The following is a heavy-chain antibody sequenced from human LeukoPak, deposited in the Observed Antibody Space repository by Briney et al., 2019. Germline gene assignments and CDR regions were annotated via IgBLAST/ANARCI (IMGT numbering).Heavy chain of an antibody. CDR3: AKGGYSFPYYFDY. Sequence: PGGSLRLSCAASGFTFSSDGMHWFRQAPGKGLEWVAFIRYDGSNKYYADSVKGRFTISRDNSKNTLYLQMNSLKAEDTAVYYCAKGGYSFPYYFDYWGQGTLVTVSS. CDR1: GFTFSSDG. CDR2: IRYDGSNK. J-gene: IGHJ4*02. V-gene: IGHV3-30*02. D-gene: IGHD5-18*01.